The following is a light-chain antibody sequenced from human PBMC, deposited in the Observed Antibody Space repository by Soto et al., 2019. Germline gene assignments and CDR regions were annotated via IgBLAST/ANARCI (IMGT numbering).Light chain of an antibody. Sequence: AIRMTQSPSSFSASTGDRVTITCRSSQGISSYLAWYQQKPGKAPKLLIYAASTLQSGVPSRFSGSGSGTDFNLTISCLQSEDLATYYCQQYYSYPYTFGQGTKLEIK. J-gene: IGKJ2*01. CDR2: AAS. V-gene: IGKV1-8*01. CDR3: QQYYSYPYT. CDR1: QGISSY.